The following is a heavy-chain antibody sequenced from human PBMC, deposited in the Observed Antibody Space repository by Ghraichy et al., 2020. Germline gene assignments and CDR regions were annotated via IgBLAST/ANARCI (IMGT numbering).Heavy chain of an antibody. Sequence: GESLNISCAASGFRFSSYAMSWVRQAPGKGLEWVSTVSGSGGNTYYADSVKGRFTISRDNSKNTLYLQISSLRAGDTAVYYCAKRCEAMGDCFLDDWGQGTLVTVSS. CDR3: AKRCEAMGDCFLDD. V-gene: IGHV3-23*01. J-gene: IGHJ4*02. CDR2: VSGSGGNT. D-gene: IGHD5-18*01. CDR1: GFRFSSYA.